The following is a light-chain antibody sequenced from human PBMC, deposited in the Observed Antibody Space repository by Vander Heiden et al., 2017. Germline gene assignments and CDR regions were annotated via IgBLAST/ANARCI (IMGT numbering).Light chain of an antibody. CDR1: QSVSSY. CDR2: DAS. V-gene: IGKV3-11*01. Sequence: EIVLTQSPATLSLSPGERATLSCRASQSVSSYLGWYQQKPGQAPRLLIYDASNSATGISARFTGSGSGTDFTLTISSLEPEDFAVYYCQQRINWRLTFGGGTKVEIK. J-gene: IGKJ4*01. CDR3: QQRINWRLT.